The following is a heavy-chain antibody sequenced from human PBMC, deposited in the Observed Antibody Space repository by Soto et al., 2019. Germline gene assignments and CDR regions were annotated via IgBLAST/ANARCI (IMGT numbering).Heavy chain of an antibody. J-gene: IGHJ3*02. CDR2: IIPMFGTP. CDR1: GGSVNSHA. CDR3: ARSRNVAEFNDYGGNYHGFDI. D-gene: IGHD4-17*01. Sequence: QVQLEQSGAEVKKAGFSVKVSCKAFGGSVNSHAISWVRQAPGQGLEWMGGIIPMFGTPTYAQRFQAGVTISADESTSTVYLDLSSLRSEDTAMYYCARSRNVAEFNDYGGNYHGFDIWGQGTMVTVSS. V-gene: IGHV1-69*01.